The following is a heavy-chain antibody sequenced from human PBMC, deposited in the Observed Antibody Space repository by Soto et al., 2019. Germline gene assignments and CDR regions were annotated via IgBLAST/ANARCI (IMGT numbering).Heavy chain of an antibody. Sequence: QVQLQQWGAGLLKPSETLSLTCAVYGGSFSGYYWSWIRQPPGKGLEWIGEINHSGSTNYNPSLKSRVTLSVDTSKNQCSLKLSSVTAADTAVYYCARTYSSSWSPFDYWGQGTLVTVSS. J-gene: IGHJ4*02. D-gene: IGHD6-13*01. V-gene: IGHV4-34*01. CDR3: ARTYSSSWSPFDY. CDR1: GGSFSGYY. CDR2: INHSGST.